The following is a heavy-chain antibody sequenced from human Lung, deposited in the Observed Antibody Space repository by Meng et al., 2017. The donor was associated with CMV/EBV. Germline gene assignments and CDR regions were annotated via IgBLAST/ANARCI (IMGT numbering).Heavy chain of an antibody. D-gene: IGHD6-19*01. CDR3: ASFPPPGKQWLVADY. Sequence: QGDLKESGPGLVKPSGTLSLTCAVSGGSISSSNWWSWVRQPPGKGLEWIGEIYHSGSTNYNPSLKSRVTISVDKSKNQFSLKLSSVTAADTAVYYCASFPPPGKQWLVADYWGQGTLVTVSS. CDR2: IYHSGST. V-gene: IGHV4-4*02. J-gene: IGHJ4*02. CDR1: GGSISSSNW.